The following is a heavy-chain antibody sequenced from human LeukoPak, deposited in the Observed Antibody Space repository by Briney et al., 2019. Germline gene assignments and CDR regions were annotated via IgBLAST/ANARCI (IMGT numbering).Heavy chain of an antibody. D-gene: IGHD6-13*01. CDR3: ARDRSMAAAGRYWFDP. Sequence: GGSLRLSCAASGFTFSSYSMNWVRQAPGKGLEWVSSISSSSSYIYYADSVKGRFTISRDNAKNSLYLQMNSLRAEDTAVYYCARDRSMAAAGRYWFDPWGQGTLVTVSS. CDR2: ISSSSSYI. J-gene: IGHJ5*02. CDR1: GFTFSSYS. V-gene: IGHV3-21*01.